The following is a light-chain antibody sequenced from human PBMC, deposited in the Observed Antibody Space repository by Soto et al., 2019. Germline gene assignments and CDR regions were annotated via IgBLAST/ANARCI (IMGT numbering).Light chain of an antibody. J-gene: IGLJ2*01. CDR3: SSYTTSASFIL. Sequence: QSVLTQPASVSGSPGQSITISCSGTSSDIGTYDHVAWFQQFPGKTPKLMIYSVSNRPSGVSYRFSGSKSGNTASLTISGLQAEDEAYYYCSSYTTSASFILFGGGTKVTVL. V-gene: IGLV2-14*01. CDR1: SSDIGTYDH. CDR2: SVS.